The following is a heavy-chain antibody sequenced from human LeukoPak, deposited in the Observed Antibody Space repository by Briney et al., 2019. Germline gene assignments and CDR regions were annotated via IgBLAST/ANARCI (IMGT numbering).Heavy chain of an antibody. D-gene: IGHD3-3*01. CDR2: IIPIFGTA. Sequence: GASVKVSCKASGGTFSSYAISWVRQAPGQGLEWMGGIIPIFGTANYAQKFQGRVTITTDESTSTAYMELSSLRSEDTAVYYCARELWSGTSNWFDPWAREPWSPSPQ. J-gene: IGHJ5*02. V-gene: IGHV1-69*05. CDR3: ARELWSGTSNWFDP. CDR1: GGTFSSYA.